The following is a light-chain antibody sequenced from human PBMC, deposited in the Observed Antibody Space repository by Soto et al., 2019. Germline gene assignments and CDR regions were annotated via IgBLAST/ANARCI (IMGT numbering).Light chain of an antibody. CDR3: QHYNSYSEA. J-gene: IGKJ1*01. CDR1: QGISSY. CDR2: AAS. V-gene: IGKV1-9*01. Sequence: IQLTQSPSSLSASVGDRFTITCRASQGISSYLAWHQQKXGKAPKLLIYAASTLQSGVPSRFRGSGSGTDFTLTISSLQPEDFETYYCQHYNSYSEAFGQGTKVDNK.